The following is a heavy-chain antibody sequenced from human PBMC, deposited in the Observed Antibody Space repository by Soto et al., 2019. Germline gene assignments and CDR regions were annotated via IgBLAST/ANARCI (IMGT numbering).Heavy chain of an antibody. Sequence: ASVKVSCKASGYTFTSYGISWVRQAPGQGLERMGWISGYNGNTNYAHKFQGRVTLTTDTSTSTAYLELRSLRSDDTAVYYCARPNIRFLEDFFDYWGQGTLVTVSS. CDR2: ISGYNGNT. D-gene: IGHD3-3*01. CDR3: ARPNIRFLEDFFDY. V-gene: IGHV1-18*01. J-gene: IGHJ4*02. CDR1: GYTFTSYG.